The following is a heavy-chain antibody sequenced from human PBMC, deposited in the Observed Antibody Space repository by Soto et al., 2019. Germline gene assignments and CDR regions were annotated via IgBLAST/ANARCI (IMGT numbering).Heavy chain of an antibody. Sequence: SETLSLTCAVSGGSMTSYYWTWIRQPAGKGLEWIGRVYSSGGTHYNPSLKSRVTISLDTSKNQFSLRLLSVTDADTAVYFCARGQRFSDWFDPWGQGTLVTVSS. CDR2: VYSSGGT. CDR1: GGSMTSYY. D-gene: IGHD3-3*01. CDR3: ARGQRFSDWFDP. V-gene: IGHV4-4*07. J-gene: IGHJ5*02.